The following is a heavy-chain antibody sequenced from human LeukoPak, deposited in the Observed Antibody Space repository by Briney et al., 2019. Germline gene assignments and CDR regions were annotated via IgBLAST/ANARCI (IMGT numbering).Heavy chain of an antibody. CDR1: GGSFSGYY. J-gene: IGHJ6*03. V-gene: IGHV4-59*01. CDR3: SGSYLYSYYYYMDV. CDR2: FYYSGST. D-gene: IGHD1-26*01. Sequence: SETLSLTCAVYGGSFSGYYWSWIRQPPGKGLEWVGYFYYSGSTNYNPSLKSRVTISADTSKNQFSLKLSSVTAADTAVYYCSGSYLYSYYYYMDVWGKGTTVTISS.